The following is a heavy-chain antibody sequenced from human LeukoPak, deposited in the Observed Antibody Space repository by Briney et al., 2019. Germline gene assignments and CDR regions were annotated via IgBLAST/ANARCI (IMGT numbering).Heavy chain of an antibody. CDR1: GGSISSFS. V-gene: IGHV4-4*07. Sequence: SETLSLTCTVSGGSISSFSWNWIRQPAEKGLEWIGRMYTSGSTNYNPSLKSRVTMSVATSKNQFSLKVNSVTAADTAVYYCAREVSLISSIGDWFDPWGQGILVTVSS. CDR2: MYTSGST. D-gene: IGHD6-6*01. CDR3: AREVSLISSIGDWFDP. J-gene: IGHJ5*02.